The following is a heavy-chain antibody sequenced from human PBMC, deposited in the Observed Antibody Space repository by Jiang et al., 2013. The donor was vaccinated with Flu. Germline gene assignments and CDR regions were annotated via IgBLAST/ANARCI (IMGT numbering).Heavy chain of an antibody. Sequence: EVKKTRGGLSRSPVRVRGYSFPIYWIGWVRQMPGKGLEWMGGIYPSDSNTRYSPSFQGQVTMSVDKSVFTAYLQWSSLKASDTAMYYCARRSSGWSGKDSFGIWGQGTMVTVSS. V-gene: IGHV5-51*01. CDR2: IYPSDSNT. D-gene: IGHD6-19*01. CDR3: ARRSSGWSGKDSFGI. J-gene: IGHJ3*02. CDR1: GYSFPIYW.